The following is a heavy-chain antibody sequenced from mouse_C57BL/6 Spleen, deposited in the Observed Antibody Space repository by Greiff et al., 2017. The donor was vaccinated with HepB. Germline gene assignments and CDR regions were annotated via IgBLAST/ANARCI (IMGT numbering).Heavy chain of an antibody. CDR3: ARRSTTVVAHYAMDY. CDR2: IDPSDSYT. J-gene: IGHJ4*01. V-gene: IGHV1-59*01. D-gene: IGHD1-1*01. CDR1: GYTFTSYW. Sequence: QVQLQQPGAELVRPGTSVKLSCKASGYTFTSYWMHWVNQRPGQGLEWIGVIDPSDSYTNYNQKFKGKATLTVDTSSSTAYMQLSSLTSEDSAVYYCARRSTTVVAHYAMDYWGQGTSVTVSS.